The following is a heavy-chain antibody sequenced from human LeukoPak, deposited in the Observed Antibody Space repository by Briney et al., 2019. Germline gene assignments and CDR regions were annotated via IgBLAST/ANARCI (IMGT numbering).Heavy chain of an antibody. V-gene: IGHV3-74*01. CDR2: INPDLSDT. D-gene: IGHD1-26*01. Sequence: PGGSLRLSCAASGFTLSDFWMHWVRQAPGKGLVWVSHINPDLSDTDYADSVKGRFTVSRDNANNTLYLQMDSLRAEDTAVYYCVGSTLAGRPFFGPWGQGTLVTVSS. CDR3: VGSTLAGRPFFGP. CDR1: GFTLSDFW. J-gene: IGHJ5*02.